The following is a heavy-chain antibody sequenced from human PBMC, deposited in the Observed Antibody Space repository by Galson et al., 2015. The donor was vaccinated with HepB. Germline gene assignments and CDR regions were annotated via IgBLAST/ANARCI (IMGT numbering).Heavy chain of an antibody. CDR3: AKGFDYLWGSYHYTGFDY. Sequence: SLRLSCAASGFTFSSYAMSWVRQAPGKGLEWVSVISGSDGSTDYADPVKARFIISRDNSKNTLYLQMNTLRAEDTAVYYCAKGFDYLWGSYHYTGFDYWGQGILVTVSS. CDR1: GFTFSSYA. D-gene: IGHD3-16*02. J-gene: IGHJ4*02. CDR2: ISGSDGST. V-gene: IGHV3-23*01.